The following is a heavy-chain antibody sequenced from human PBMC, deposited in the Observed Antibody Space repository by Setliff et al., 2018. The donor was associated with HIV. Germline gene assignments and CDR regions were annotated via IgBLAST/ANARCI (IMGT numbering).Heavy chain of an antibody. D-gene: IGHD4-4*01. CDR2: ISGSGGST. V-gene: IGHV3-23*01. Sequence: GGSLRLSCAASGFTFSSYAMSWVRQAPGKGLEWVSAISGSGGSTYYADSLKGRFTVSRDNSNNTVYLQMNSLRAEDTAMYYCAKTQTVITVYGPFDSWGQGTPVTVSS. J-gene: IGHJ4*02. CDR1: GFTFSSYA. CDR3: AKTQTVITVYGPFDS.